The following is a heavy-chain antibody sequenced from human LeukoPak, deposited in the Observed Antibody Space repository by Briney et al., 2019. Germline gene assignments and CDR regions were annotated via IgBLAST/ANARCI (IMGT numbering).Heavy chain of an antibody. J-gene: IGHJ4*02. D-gene: IGHD3-22*01. CDR1: GFTFSSYW. CDR3: AKKRSYYDSSGYWPDS. CDR2: INSDGSST. V-gene: IGHV3-74*01. Sequence: GGSLRLSCAPSGFTFSSYWMHWVRQAPGKGLVWVSQINSDGSSTSYADSVKGRFTISRDNAQNILSLQMNSLRAEDTAVYYCAKKRSYYDSSGYWPDSWGQGTLVTVSS.